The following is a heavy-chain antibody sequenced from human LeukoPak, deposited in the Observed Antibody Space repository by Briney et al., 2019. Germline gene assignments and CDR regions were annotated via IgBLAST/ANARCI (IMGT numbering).Heavy chain of an antibody. Sequence: ASVKVSCKASGGTFSSYAISWVRQAPGQGLEWMGGIIPIFGTANYAQKFQGRVTITADESTSTAYMELSSLRSEDTAVYYCARDYYDILTGYYRYYFDYWGQGTLVTVSS. CDR1: GGTFSSYA. CDR2: IIPIFGTA. D-gene: IGHD3-9*01. V-gene: IGHV1-69*13. J-gene: IGHJ4*02. CDR3: ARDYYDILTGYYRYYFDY.